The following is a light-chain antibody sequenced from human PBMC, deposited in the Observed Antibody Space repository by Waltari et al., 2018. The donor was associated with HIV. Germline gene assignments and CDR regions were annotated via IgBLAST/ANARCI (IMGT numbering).Light chain of an antibody. J-gene: IGKJ3*01. Sequence: GERATLSCRASQSVSSNFLAWYQQKPGQAPRLLIYDAVRRATGITDRFSGSGSGTEFTLTISRLEPEDFALYYCQQYGRSPFTFGPGTKV. V-gene: IGKV3-20*01. CDR3: QQYGRSPFT. CDR1: QSVSSNF. CDR2: DAV.